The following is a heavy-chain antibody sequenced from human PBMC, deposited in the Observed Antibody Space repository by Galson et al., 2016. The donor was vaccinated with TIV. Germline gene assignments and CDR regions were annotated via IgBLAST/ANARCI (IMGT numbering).Heavy chain of an antibody. D-gene: IGHD3-16*01. CDR3: AKDCGFGGDYDH. Sequence: SLRLSCAASGFSFSAFGMHWVRQAPGKGLELVAYIRSDGFAQNYADSVKGRFTVSRDNSKNAVYLQMNSLRSDDTAVYYCAKDCGFGGDYDHWGQGTLVTVSS. J-gene: IGHJ1*01. CDR1: GFSFSAFG. V-gene: IGHV3-30*02. CDR2: IRSDGFAQ.